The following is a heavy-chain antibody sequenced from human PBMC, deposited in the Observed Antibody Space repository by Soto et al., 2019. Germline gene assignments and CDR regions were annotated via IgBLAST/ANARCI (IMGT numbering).Heavy chain of an antibody. Sequence: QVQLVQSGADVKKPGSSVKVSCKTSGGSFGSSAISWVRQAPAQGLEGMGEIIPVFDKANYAHNFQGRLTITADELTGTVFMELSSLRSEDTAVYFCARLRMDGGDEFDLWGLGTFVTVSS. D-gene: IGHD3-16*01. CDR1: GGSFGSSA. J-gene: IGHJ3*01. V-gene: IGHV1-69*01. CDR3: ARLRMDGGDEFDL. CDR2: IIPVFDKA.